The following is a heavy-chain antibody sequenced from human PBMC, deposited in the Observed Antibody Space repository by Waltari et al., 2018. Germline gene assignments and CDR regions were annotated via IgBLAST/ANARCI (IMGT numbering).Heavy chain of an antibody. CDR3: ARDGGYCSGGSRYSRRLNWFDP. D-gene: IGHD2-15*01. J-gene: IGHJ5*02. CDR1: GGTFSSYA. CDR2: IIPIFGTA. V-gene: IGHV1-69*13. Sequence: QVQLVQSGAEVKKPGSSVKVSCKASGGTFSSYAISWVRQAPGQGLEWMGGIIPIFGTANYAQKFQGRVTITADEATSTAYMELSSLRSEDTAVYYCARDGGYCSGGSRYSRRLNWFDPWGQGTLVTVSS.